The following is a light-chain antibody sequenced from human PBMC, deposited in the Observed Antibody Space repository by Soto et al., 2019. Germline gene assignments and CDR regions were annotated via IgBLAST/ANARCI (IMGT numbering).Light chain of an antibody. CDR1: RGIGNA. Sequence: GDRVTITCRPSRGIGNALAWYQQTPGTVPKLLIHSASTLQSGVPSRFSGSGSGTDFTLTISSLQPEDVASYYCQKYDSAPTFGPGTKVEIK. CDR2: SAS. V-gene: IGKV1-27*01. CDR3: QKYDSAPT. J-gene: IGKJ1*01.